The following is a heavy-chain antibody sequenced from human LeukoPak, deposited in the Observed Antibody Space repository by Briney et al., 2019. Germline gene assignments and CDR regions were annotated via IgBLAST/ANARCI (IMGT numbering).Heavy chain of an antibody. CDR1: GGTFSSYA. D-gene: IGHD2-15*01. V-gene: IGHV1-69*01. CDR2: IIPIFGTA. J-gene: IGHJ6*03. Sequence: VASVKVSCKPSGGTFSSYAISWVRQAPGQGLEWMGGIIPIFGTANYAQKFQGRVTITADESTSTAYMELSSLRSEDTAVYYCARLIGSGVYYYMDVWGKGTTVTVSS. CDR3: ARLIGSGVYYYMDV.